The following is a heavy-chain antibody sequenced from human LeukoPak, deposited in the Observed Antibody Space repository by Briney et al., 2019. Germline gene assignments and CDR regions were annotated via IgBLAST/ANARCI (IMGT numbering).Heavy chain of an antibody. V-gene: IGHV3-23*01. Sequence: GGSLRLSCAASGFTFSSYTMSWVRQAPGKGLEWVSAISGSGGSTYYADSVKGRFTISRDNSKNTLYLQINSLRAEDTAVYYCAELGITMIGGVWGKGTTVTISS. CDR1: GFTFSSYT. CDR2: ISGSGGST. J-gene: IGHJ6*04. D-gene: IGHD3-10*02. CDR3: AELGITMIGGV.